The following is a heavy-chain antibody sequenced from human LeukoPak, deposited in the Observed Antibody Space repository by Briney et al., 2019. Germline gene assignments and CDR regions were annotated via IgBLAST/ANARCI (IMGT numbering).Heavy chain of an antibody. V-gene: IGHV1-2*02. CDR1: GYTFTGYY. Sequence: ASVKVSCKASGYTFTGYYMHWVRRAPGQGLEWMGWINPNSGDRNCAQKFQGRVTMTRDTSISTAYMELSGLRSDDTAVYYCARDLTVQAAAAIVYYFDYWGQGTLVTVSS. CDR2: INPNSGDR. CDR3: ARDLTVQAAAAIVYYFDY. D-gene: IGHD6-25*01. J-gene: IGHJ4*02.